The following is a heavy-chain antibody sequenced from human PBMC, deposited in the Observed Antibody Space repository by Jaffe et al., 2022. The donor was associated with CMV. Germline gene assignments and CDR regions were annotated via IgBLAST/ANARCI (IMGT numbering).Heavy chain of an antibody. CDR2: ISYDGSNK. D-gene: IGHD3-22*01. CDR1: GFTFSSYG. J-gene: IGHJ4*02. CDR3: AKDPPMIVVVIDKYFDY. V-gene: IGHV3-30*18. Sequence: QVQLVESGGGVVQPGRSLRLSCAASGFTFSSYGMHWVRQAPGKGLEWVAVISYDGSNKYYADSVKGRFTISRDNSKNTLYLQMNSLRAEDTAVYYCAKDPPMIVVVIDKYFDYWGQGTLVTVSS.